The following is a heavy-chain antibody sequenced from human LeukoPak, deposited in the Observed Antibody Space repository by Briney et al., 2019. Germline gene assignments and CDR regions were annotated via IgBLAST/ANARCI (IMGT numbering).Heavy chain of an antibody. Sequence: GGSLRHSCAASGFTFRSYAMSWVRQAPGKGLEWVSDISGSGGSTYYADSVKGRFTISRDNSKNTLYLQMNSLRAEDTAVYYCAKGLSTDYYGSGSYQDYWGQGTLVTVSS. CDR2: ISGSGGST. D-gene: IGHD3-10*01. CDR3: AKGLSTDYYGSGSYQDY. CDR1: GFTFRSYA. V-gene: IGHV3-23*01. J-gene: IGHJ4*02.